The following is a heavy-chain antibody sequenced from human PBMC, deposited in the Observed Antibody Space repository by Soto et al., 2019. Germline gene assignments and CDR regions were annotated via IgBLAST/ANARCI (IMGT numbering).Heavy chain of an antibody. CDR3: ARVSRWNAATDAFDI. Sequence: ASVKVSCKASGYTFTSYGISWVRQAPGQGLEWMGWISAYNGNTNYAQKLQGRVTMTTDTSTSTAYMELRTLSTADTTVYYCARVSRWNAATDAFDIWGQGTMVSVSS. J-gene: IGHJ3*02. D-gene: IGHD1-1*01. CDR1: GYTFTSYG. CDR2: ISAYNGNT. V-gene: IGHV1-18*01.